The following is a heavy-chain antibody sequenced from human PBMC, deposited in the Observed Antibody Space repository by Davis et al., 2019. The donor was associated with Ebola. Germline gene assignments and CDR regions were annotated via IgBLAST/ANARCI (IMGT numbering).Heavy chain of an antibody. V-gene: IGHV3-7*01. D-gene: IGHD3-10*01. CDR2: IKQDGSAE. CDR3: ARDRSGYYGSAYYFDH. CDR1: GLTFSDHW. Sequence: GESLKISCAASGLTFSDHWMSWVRQAPGKGPEWVANIKQDGSAENYVDSVKGRFSISRDNTKNSLYLQMDSLRVEDTAVYYCARDRSGYYGSAYYFDHWGQGTQVTVSS. J-gene: IGHJ4*02.